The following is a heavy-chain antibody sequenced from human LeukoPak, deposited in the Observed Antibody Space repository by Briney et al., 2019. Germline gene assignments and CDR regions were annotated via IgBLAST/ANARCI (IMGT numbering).Heavy chain of an antibody. V-gene: IGHV3-23*01. D-gene: IGHD2-2*01. CDR1: GFTFSSYA. CDR3: AKDLRGQIVVVPAATVWGY. CDR2: ISGSGGST. Sequence: QPGGSLRLSCAASGFTFSSYAMSWVRQAPGKGLEWVSAISGSGGSTYYANSVKGRFTISRDNSKNTLYLQTNSLRAEDTAVYYCAKDLRGQIVVVPAATVWGYWGQGTLVTVSS. J-gene: IGHJ4*02.